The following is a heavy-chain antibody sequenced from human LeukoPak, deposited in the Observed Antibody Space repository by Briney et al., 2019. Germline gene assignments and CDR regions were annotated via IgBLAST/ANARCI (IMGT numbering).Heavy chain of an antibody. D-gene: IGHD3-16*02. V-gene: IGHV3-21*01. CDR2: ISISGYI. J-gene: IGHJ4*02. CDR3: ARWLSHKIDSHGYLDY. Sequence: AGSLTLSCAASGFTFSSYSMNWVRQAPGKGLVWVSSISISGYIHYEESVKGRFTISRDNAKNSLYLQMNSLRAEDTAVYYCARWLSHKIDSHGYLDYWGQGTLVTVSS. CDR1: GFTFSSYS.